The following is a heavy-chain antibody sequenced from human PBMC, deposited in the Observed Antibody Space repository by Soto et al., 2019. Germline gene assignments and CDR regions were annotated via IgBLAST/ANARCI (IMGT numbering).Heavy chain of an antibody. Sequence: SVKVSCKASGGTFSSYAISWVRQAPGQGLEWMGGIIPIFGTANYAQKFQGRVTITADKSTSTAYMELSSLRSEDTAVYYCAREIGDSSGYPAFDIWGQGTMVTVSS. CDR3: AREIGDSSGYPAFDI. D-gene: IGHD3-22*01. CDR1: GGTFSSYA. V-gene: IGHV1-69*06. J-gene: IGHJ3*02. CDR2: IIPIFGTA.